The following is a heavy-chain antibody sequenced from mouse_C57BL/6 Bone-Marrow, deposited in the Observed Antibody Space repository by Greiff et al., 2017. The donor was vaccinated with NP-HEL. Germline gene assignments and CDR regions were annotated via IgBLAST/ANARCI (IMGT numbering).Heavy chain of an antibody. Sequence: VQLQQPGAELVKPGASVKMSCKASGYTFTSYWITWVKQRPGQGLEWIGDIYPGSGSTNYNEKFKSKATLTVDTSSSTAYMQLSSLTSEDSAVYYCARNITTVVDYYAMDYWGQGTSVTVSS. CDR2: IYPGSGST. CDR1: GYTFTSYW. D-gene: IGHD1-1*01. CDR3: ARNITTVVDYYAMDY. V-gene: IGHV1-55*01. J-gene: IGHJ4*01.